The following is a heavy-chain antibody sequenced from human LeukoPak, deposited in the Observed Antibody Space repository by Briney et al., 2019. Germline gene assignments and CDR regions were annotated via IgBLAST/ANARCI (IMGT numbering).Heavy chain of an antibody. D-gene: IGHD5-18*01. V-gene: IGHV3-66*01. CDR2: IYTGGST. Sequence: GGSLRLSCAASGFTVSSNYMSWVRQAPGKGLEWVSVIYTGGSTYYADSVKGRFTISRDNSKNTLYLQMNSLRAEDTAIYYCARALQLWSPFDYWGQGTLVTVSS. CDR1: GFTVSSNY. J-gene: IGHJ4*02. CDR3: ARALQLWSPFDY.